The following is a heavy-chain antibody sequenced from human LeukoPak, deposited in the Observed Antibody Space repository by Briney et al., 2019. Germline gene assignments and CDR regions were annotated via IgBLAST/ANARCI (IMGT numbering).Heavy chain of an antibody. CDR1: GDIVSSNRAA. Sequence: SQTLSLTCALSGDIVSSNRAAWSWIRQSPSRGLEWLGRTYRRSKWHNDYAVSVKSRITINPDTSKNQFSLQLNSVTPEDTAIYYCARSLIDWGQGTLVTVSS. CDR3: ARSLID. J-gene: IGHJ4*02. CDR2: TYRRSKWHN. V-gene: IGHV6-1*01.